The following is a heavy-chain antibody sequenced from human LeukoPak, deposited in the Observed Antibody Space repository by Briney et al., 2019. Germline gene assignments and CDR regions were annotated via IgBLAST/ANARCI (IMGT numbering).Heavy chain of an antibody. Sequence: SETLSLTCTVSGGSISSYYWSWIRQPPGKGLEWIGYIYYSGSNNYNPSLKSRVTISVDTSKNQFSLKLSSVTAADTAVYYCARGGYYGSGNDFRFDPWGQGTLVTVSS. D-gene: IGHD3-10*01. CDR3: ARGGYYGSGNDFRFDP. V-gene: IGHV4-59*01. CDR1: GGSISSYY. CDR2: IYYSGSN. J-gene: IGHJ5*02.